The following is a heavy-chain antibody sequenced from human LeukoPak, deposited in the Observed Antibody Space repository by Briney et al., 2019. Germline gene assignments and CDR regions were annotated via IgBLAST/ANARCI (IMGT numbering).Heavy chain of an antibody. V-gene: IGHV3-30*18. Sequence: HSGGSLRLSCAASGFTFSSYVMHWVRQAPGKGLEWVAVISYDGSNKYYADSVKGRFTISRDNSKNTLYLQMNSLRAEDTAVYYCAKEGSYCGGDCYSGSDYWGQGTLVTVSS. CDR3: AKEGSYCGGDCYSGSDY. CDR1: GFTFSSYV. D-gene: IGHD2-21*02. CDR2: ISYDGSNK. J-gene: IGHJ4*02.